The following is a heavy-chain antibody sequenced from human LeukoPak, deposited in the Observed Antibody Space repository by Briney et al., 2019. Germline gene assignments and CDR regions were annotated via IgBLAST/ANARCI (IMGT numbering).Heavy chain of an antibody. CDR2: ISDSGAM. CDR3: ARDLGYCTNGVCHTRFDY. D-gene: IGHD2-8*01. CDR1: GFTFSTYS. J-gene: IGHJ4*02. V-gene: IGHV3-48*01. Sequence: PGGSLRLSCAASGFTFSTYSMKWVRQAPGEGLEWVSYISDSGAMYYADSVRGRFTISRENAQNSLFLQMNSLRAEDTAVYYCARDLGYCTNGVCHTRFDYWGQGTLVAVSS.